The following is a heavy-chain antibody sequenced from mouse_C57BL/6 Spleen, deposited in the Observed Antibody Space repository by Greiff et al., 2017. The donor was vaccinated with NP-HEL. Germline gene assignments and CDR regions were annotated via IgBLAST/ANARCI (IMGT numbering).Heavy chain of an antibody. CDR2: INPSTGGT. CDR3: ATNWDYFDY. Sequence: VQLQQSGPELVKPGASVKISCKASGYSFTGYYMHWVKQSSEKSLEWIGEINPSTGGTSYNQKFKGKATLTVDKSSSTAYMQLKSLTSEDSAVYYSATNWDYFDYWGQGTTLTVSS. J-gene: IGHJ2*01. D-gene: IGHD4-1*01. CDR1: GYSFTGYY. V-gene: IGHV1-43*01.